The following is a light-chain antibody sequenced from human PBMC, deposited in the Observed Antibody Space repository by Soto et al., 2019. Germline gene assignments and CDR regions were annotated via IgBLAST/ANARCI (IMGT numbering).Light chain of an antibody. Sequence: DIQMTQSPSSLSASVGDRVTITCRASQSISRNLNWYQQKPGKAPNLLIFGSSTLQTGVPSRFTGSGSGIDFTLTIRSLQPEDFATYYCQHSYDILWTFGKGTNVEIK. CDR2: GSS. CDR1: QSISRN. CDR3: QHSYDILWT. V-gene: IGKV1-39*01. J-gene: IGKJ1*01.